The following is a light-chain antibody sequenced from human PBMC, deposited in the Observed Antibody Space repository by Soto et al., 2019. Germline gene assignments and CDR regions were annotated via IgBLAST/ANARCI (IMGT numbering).Light chain of an antibody. CDR3: QQYNNWPRIT. V-gene: IGKV3-11*01. CDR1: QSVGSY. J-gene: IGKJ5*01. CDR2: EAS. Sequence: EIVLTPSSATLCFSPRERPTLSWRASQSVGSYLAWYQQKPGQAPRVLIYEASNRATGIPARFSGSGSGTDFTLTISSLEPEDFAVYYCQQYNNWPRITFGQGTRLENK.